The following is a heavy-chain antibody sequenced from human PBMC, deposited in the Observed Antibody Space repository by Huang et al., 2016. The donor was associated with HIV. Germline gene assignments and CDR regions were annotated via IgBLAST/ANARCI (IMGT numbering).Heavy chain of an antibody. D-gene: IGHD1-1*01. Sequence: QVQLQQWGAGLLKPSETLSLTCAVYGGSFSGYYWSWIRQSPGKGREGIGEIKHSGRTNYNPSLKSRLTISVDTSKNQFSLKLSSVTAADTAVYYCARERMMSWLDDHDAFDIWGQGTMVTVSS. J-gene: IGHJ3*02. V-gene: IGHV4-34*01. CDR2: IKHSGRT. CDR3: ARERMMSWLDDHDAFDI. CDR1: GGSFSGYY.